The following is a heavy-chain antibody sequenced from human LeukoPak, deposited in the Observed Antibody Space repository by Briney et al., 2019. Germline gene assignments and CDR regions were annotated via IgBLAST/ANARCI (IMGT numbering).Heavy chain of an antibody. D-gene: IGHD6-19*01. CDR3: ARGRGIPSGGGYFDY. CDR1: GGSISSSSYY. V-gene: IGHV4-39*07. J-gene: IGHJ4*02. CDR2: IYYSGST. Sequence: SETLSLTCTVSGGSISSSSYYWGWIRQPPGKGLEWIGSIYYSGSTYYSPSLKSRVTISVDTSKNQFSLKLSSVTAADTAVYYCARGRGIPSGGGYFDYWGQGTLVTVSS.